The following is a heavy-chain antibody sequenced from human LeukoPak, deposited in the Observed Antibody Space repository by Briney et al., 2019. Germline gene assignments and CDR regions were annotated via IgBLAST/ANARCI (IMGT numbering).Heavy chain of an antibody. CDR3: ARDEGVSDYDILTGP. V-gene: IGHV4-59*01. CDR1: GGSISSYY. Sequence: SETLSLTCTVSGGSISSYYWSWIRQPPGKGLEWIGYIYYSGSNNYNPSLKSRVTISVDTSKNQFSLKLSSVTAADTAVYYCARDEGVSDYDILTGPWGQGTLVAVSS. D-gene: IGHD3-9*01. J-gene: IGHJ5*02. CDR2: IYYSGSN.